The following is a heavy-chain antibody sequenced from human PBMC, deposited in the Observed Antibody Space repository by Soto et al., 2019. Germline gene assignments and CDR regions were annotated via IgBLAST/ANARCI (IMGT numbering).Heavy chain of an antibody. CDR2: FYWDGDK. J-gene: IGHJ5*02. V-gene: IGHV2-5*02. D-gene: IGHD3-3*01. CDR3: AHRATMTIFGFIIDNGIWFDP. CDR1: GFSLSTSGAA. Sequence: QINLIESGPTLVKLTQTLTLTCTFSGFSLSTSGAAVGWVRQPPGSALERFALFYWDGDKRYNASLGNRLTITKDTSMNQVVLTLTTVDPADTATSYCAHRATMTIFGFIIDNGIWFDPWGQGTRVIVSS.